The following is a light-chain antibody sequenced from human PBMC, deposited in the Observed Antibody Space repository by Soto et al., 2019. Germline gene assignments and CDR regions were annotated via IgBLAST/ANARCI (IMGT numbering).Light chain of an antibody. V-gene: IGLV2-14*03. CDR2: DVS. CDR3: FSYTRSSTWV. Sequence: QSVLTQPASVSGSPGQSITISCTGTSSDVGSYNYVSWYQQHPGKAPKLMIYDVSNRPSGVSNRFSGSKSGNTASLTISGLQAEDEADYYCFSYTRSSTWVFGGGTKVTVL. CDR1: SSDVGSYNY. J-gene: IGLJ3*02.